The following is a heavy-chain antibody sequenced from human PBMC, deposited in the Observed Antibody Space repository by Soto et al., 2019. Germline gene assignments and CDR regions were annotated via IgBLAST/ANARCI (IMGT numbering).Heavy chain of an antibody. CDR2: IWYDGSNK. CDR3: ASTRFLEWPINY. Sequence: PGGSLRLSCAASGFTFSSYGMHWVRQAPGKGLEWVAVIWYDGSNKYYADSVKGRFTISRDNSKNTLYLQMNSLRAEDTAVYYCASTRFLEWPINYWGQGTLVTVSS. J-gene: IGHJ4*02. D-gene: IGHD3-3*01. V-gene: IGHV3-33*01. CDR1: GFTFSSYG.